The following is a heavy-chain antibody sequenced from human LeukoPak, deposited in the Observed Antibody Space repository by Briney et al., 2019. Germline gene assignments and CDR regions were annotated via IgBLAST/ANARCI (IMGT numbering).Heavy chain of an antibody. CDR3: AKDQDYYDSPFDY. J-gene: IGHJ4*02. Sequence: GGSLRLSCAASGFTFSSYSMNWVRQAPGKRLEWVSSISSSSSYIYYADSVKGRFTISRDNAKNSLYLQMNSLRAEDTAVYYCAKDQDYYDSPFDYWGQGTLVTVSS. D-gene: IGHD3-22*01. CDR2: ISSSSSYI. V-gene: IGHV3-21*04. CDR1: GFTFSSYS.